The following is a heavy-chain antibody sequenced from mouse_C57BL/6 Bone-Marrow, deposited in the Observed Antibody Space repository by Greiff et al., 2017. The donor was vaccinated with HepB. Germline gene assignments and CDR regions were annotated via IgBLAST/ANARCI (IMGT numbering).Heavy chain of an antibody. J-gene: IGHJ1*03. D-gene: IGHD1-1*01. CDR1: GYTFTDYN. V-gene: IGHV1-22*01. CDR3: ARGLRSLYWYFDV. Sequence: VQLKQSGPELVKPGASVKMSCKASGYTFTDYNMHWVKQSHGKSLEWIGYINPNNGGTSYNQKFKGKATLTVNKSSSTAYMELRSLTSEDSAVYYCARGLRSLYWYFDVWGTGTTVTVSS. CDR2: INPNNGGT.